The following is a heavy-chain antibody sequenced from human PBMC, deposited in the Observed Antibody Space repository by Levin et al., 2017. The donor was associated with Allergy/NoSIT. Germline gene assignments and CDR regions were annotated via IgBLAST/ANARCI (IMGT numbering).Heavy chain of an antibody. D-gene: IGHD3-3*01. CDR3: ARGLESVTIFGVVPAYYYYYMDV. CDR2: INHSGST. J-gene: IGHJ6*03. V-gene: IGHV4-34*01. CDR1: GGSFSGYY. Sequence: GSLRLSCAVYGGSFSGYYWSWIRQPPGKGLEWIGEINHSGSTNYNPSLKSRVTISVDTSKNQFSLKLSSVTAADTAVYYCARGLESVTIFGVVPAYYYYYMDVWGKGTTVTVSS.